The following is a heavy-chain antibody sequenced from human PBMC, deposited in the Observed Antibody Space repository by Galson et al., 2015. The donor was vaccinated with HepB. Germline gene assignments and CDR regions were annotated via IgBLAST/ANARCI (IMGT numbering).Heavy chain of an antibody. Sequence: SVKVSCKASGYTFSNYFLHWVRQAPGQGLEWMGTINPSSETRRYAQKFQGRVTMTRDTSTSTVYMELSSLRSEDTALYYCASEVAGTYHNDYWGQGTLVTVSS. V-gene: IGHV1-46*01. J-gene: IGHJ4*02. D-gene: IGHD1-26*01. CDR2: INPSSETR. CDR3: ASEVAGTYHNDY. CDR1: GYTFSNYF.